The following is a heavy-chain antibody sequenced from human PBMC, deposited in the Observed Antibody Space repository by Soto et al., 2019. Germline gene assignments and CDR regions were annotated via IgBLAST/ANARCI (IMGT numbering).Heavy chain of an antibody. D-gene: IGHD2-21*01. CDR1: GFTFSSYG. V-gene: IGHV3-30*18. CDR3: AKGIPLGSQ. Sequence: GGSLRLSCAASGFTFSSYGMHWVRQAPGKGLEWVALISYDGSNEYYADSVKGRFTISRDNSKNTVFLQMSSLRADDTAVYYCAKGIPLGSQWGQGTLVTVSS. CDR2: ISYDGSNE. J-gene: IGHJ4*02.